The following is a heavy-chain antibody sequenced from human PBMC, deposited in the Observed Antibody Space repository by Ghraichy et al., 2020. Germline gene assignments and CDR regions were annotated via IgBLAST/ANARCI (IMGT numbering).Heavy chain of an antibody. CDR2: IYHSGST. J-gene: IGHJ4*02. CDR1: GYSISSGYY. CDR3: ARDLAGYSSGWYEDY. Sequence: SETLALTCTVSGYSISSGYYWGWIRQPPGKGLEWIGSIYHSGSTYYNPSLKSRVTISVDTSKNQFSLKLSSVTAADTAVYYCARDLAGYSSGWYEDYWGQGTRVTVSS. V-gene: IGHV4-38-2*02. D-gene: IGHD6-19*01.